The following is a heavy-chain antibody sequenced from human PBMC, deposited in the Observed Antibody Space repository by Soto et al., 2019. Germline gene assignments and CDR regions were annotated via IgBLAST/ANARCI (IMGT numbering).Heavy chain of an antibody. CDR1: GYSFTSYW. D-gene: IGHD2-21*01. Sequence: LAESLSISCKVSGYSFTSYWIGWVLQMPGKGLEWMGIIYPGDSDTRYSPSFQGQVTISADKSISTAYLQWSSLKASDTAMYYCARLLSGDPIPLGGMDVWAQGTTVTVSS. CDR2: IYPGDSDT. CDR3: ARLLSGDPIPLGGMDV. V-gene: IGHV5-51*01. J-gene: IGHJ6*02.